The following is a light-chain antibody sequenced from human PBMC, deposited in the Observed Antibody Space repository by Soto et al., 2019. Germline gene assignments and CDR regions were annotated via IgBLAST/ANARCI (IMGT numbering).Light chain of an antibody. CDR1: QSLSSRY. V-gene: IGKV3-20*01. CDR3: QQYGGSPYT. Sequence: EIVLTQSPGTLFLSPGERATLSCRASQSLSSRYLAWYQQKPGQSPRLLIYGASRRATSIPDRFSGSGSGTHFTLTISRLEPEDFAVYFCQQYGGSPYTFGQGTKLEIK. CDR2: GAS. J-gene: IGKJ2*01.